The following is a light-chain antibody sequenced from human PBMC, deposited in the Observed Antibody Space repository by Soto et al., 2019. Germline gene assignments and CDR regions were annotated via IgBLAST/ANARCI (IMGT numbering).Light chain of an antibody. V-gene: IGKV3-11*01. CDR1: QSVSSY. CDR2: DAS. CDR3: QQRSNWPST. Sequence: EIVLTQSPATLSLSPGDRATLSCRASQSVSSYLAWYQQKPGQAPRLLIYDASNRATRIPARFSGSGSGTDFTLTITTLEPEDFAVYYCQQRSNWPSTFGGGTKVEIK. J-gene: IGKJ4*01.